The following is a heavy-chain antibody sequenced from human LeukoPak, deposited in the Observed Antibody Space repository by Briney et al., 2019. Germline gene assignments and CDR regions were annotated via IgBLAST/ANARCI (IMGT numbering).Heavy chain of an antibody. CDR2: IYYSGST. V-gene: IGHV4-59*01. D-gene: IGHD1-20*01. J-gene: IGHJ4*02. CDR3: ASYNWNDVEDY. CDR1: GGSISSYY. Sequence: SETLSLTXTVSGGSISSYYWSWIRQPPGKGLEWIGYIYYSGSTNYNPSPKSRVTISVDTSKNQFSLKLSSVTAADTAVYYCASYNWNDVEDYWGQGTLVTVSS.